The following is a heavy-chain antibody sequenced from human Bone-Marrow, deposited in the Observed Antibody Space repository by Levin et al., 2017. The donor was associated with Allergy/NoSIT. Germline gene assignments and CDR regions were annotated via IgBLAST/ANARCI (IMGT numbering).Heavy chain of an antibody. J-gene: IGHJ3*02. CDR2: INPNSGDT. CDR3: ARDLSGGLPDAFDI. CDR1: GYTFTSYN. D-gene: IGHD1-1*01. V-gene: IGHV1-8*01. Sequence: ASVKVSCKTSGYTFTSYNVYWVRQAPGQGLEWMGYINPNSGDTGYAQKFQGRVTLTRNSSINTAYMELSGLRSEDTAVYYCARDLSGGLPDAFDIWGQGTIVSVSS.